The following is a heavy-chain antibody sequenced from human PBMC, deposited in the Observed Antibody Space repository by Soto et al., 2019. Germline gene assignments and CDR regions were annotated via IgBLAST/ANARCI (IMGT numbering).Heavy chain of an antibody. CDR3: ARLGAGLEVYHGDYGTFDY. V-gene: IGHV3-72*01. CDR2: TRNKANSYTT. J-gene: IGHJ4*02. D-gene: IGHD4-17*01. CDR1: GFTFSDHY. Sequence: PGGSLRLSCAASGFTFSDHYMDWVRQAPGKGLEWVGRTRNKANSYTTEYAASVKGRFTISRDDSKNSLYLQMNSLKTEDTAVYYCARLGAGLEVYHGDYGTFDYCGQGTLVTVSS.